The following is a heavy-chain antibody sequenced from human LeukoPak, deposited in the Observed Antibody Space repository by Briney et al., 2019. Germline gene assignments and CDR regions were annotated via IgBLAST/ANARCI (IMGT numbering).Heavy chain of an antibody. CDR1: GFTFSGSP. V-gene: IGHV3-73*01. Sequence: GGSLRLSCAASGFTFSGSPILWVRQASGKGLEWVGRIRSKADNYATAYAASVQGRCTIFRDDSKSTAYLQLNSLKTEDTAVYYCTQSNYWGQGALVTVSS. J-gene: IGHJ4*02. CDR2: IRSKADNYAT. CDR3: TQSNY.